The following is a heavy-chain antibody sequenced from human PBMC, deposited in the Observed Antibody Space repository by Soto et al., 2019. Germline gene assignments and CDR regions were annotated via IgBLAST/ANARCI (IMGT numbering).Heavy chain of an antibody. CDR3: ARESYYGSRATVVAY. Sequence: SETLSLTCTVSGGSISGYYWSWIRQPPGKGLEWIGYIYYSGTTSYNPSLNSRVTMSVDTSKNQFSLKVNSVTAADTAVYYCARESYYGSRATVVAYWGHGTLATVS. CDR2: IYYSGTT. V-gene: IGHV4-59*01. J-gene: IGHJ4*01. CDR1: GGSISGYY. D-gene: IGHD3-10*01.